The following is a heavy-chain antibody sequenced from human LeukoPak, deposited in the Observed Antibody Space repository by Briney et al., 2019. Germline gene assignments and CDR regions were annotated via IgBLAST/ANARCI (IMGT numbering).Heavy chain of an antibody. J-gene: IGHJ4*02. D-gene: IGHD1-1*01. V-gene: IGHV3-11*06. CDR3: ARGTGTTAYFDY. CDR2: ISSSSSYT. CDR1: GFTFGDYA. Sequence: PGGSLRLSCTASGFTFGDYAMSWFRQAPGKGLEWVSYISSSSSYTKYADSVKGRFTISRDNAKNSLYLQVNSLRAEDTAVYYCARGTGTTAYFDYWGQGTLVTVSS.